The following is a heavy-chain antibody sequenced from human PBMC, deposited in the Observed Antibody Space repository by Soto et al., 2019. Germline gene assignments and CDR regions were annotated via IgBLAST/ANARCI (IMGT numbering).Heavy chain of an antibody. J-gene: IGHJ4*02. CDR2: ISYDGSNK. CDR1: GFTFSSYA. CDR3: ARCGPYDFSMGY. Sequence: GGSLRLSCAASGFTFSSYAMHWVRQAPGKGLEWVAVISYDGSNKYYADSVKGRFTISRDNSKNTLYLQMNSLRVDDTAVYYCARCGPYDFSMGYWGQGALVTVCS. D-gene: IGHD3-3*01. V-gene: IGHV3-30-3*01.